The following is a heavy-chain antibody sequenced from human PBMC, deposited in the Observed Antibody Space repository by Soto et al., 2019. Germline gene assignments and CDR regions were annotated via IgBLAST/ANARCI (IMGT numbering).Heavy chain of an antibody. CDR3: ATSSRKRCRGDTCFENWFDP. V-gene: IGHV1-69*01. Sequence: QVHLVQSGAEVKQPGSSVRVSCKASGGSFSSYVISWVRQAPGQGLEWMGGIIPMFGTANYEQRFQGRLTINADERTNTAYMELSTLRSEDSAVYYCATSSRKRCRGDTCFENWFDPWGQGTRVTVSS. D-gene: IGHD2-21*02. CDR1: GGSFSSYV. J-gene: IGHJ5*02. CDR2: IIPMFGTA.